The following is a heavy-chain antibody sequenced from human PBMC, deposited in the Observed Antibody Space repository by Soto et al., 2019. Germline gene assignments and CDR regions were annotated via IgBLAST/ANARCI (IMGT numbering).Heavy chain of an antibody. CDR3: ARGPSGDKVDS. J-gene: IGHJ4*02. CDR2: IYDGGRT. D-gene: IGHD7-27*01. V-gene: IGHV4-30-4*01. Sequence: QVQLQESGPGLVKPSQTLSLTCTVSGGSISTVDYWWSWIRQSPDMGLEWIGHIYDGGRTYNNPSLESRVPMSVDTTTRQLSLTLSSVSAADTAVYSCARGPSGDKVDSWGQGTLVTVSS. CDR1: GGSISTVDYW.